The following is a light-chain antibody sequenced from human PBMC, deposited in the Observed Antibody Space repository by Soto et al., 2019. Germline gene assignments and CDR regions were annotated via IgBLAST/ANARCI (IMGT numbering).Light chain of an antibody. V-gene: IGKV1-39*01. Sequence: DIQMTQSPSSLSASVGDRVTITCRASQSISSSLNWYQQKPGKPPKLLIYTASTLQSGVPSRFSGRGSGTDFTLIISSLQPEDFATYYCQQSYNNPLTFGGGTKVEIQ. CDR2: TAS. CDR3: QQSYNNPLT. J-gene: IGKJ4*01. CDR1: QSISSS.